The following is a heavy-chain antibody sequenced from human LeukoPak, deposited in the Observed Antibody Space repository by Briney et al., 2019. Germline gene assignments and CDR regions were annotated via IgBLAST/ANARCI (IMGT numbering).Heavy chain of an antibody. CDR1: GYSFINYD. D-gene: IGHD3/OR15-3a*01. J-gene: IGHJ4*02. CDR2: ISTYNGNT. V-gene: IGHV1-18*01. CDR3: ARGDWLDY. Sequence: ASVKVSCKASGYSFINYDMNWVRQATGQGLEWMGWISTYNGNTNYAQKLQGRVTTTTDTSTSTAYMEVRSLRSDDTAVYYCARGDWLDYWGQGTLVTVSS.